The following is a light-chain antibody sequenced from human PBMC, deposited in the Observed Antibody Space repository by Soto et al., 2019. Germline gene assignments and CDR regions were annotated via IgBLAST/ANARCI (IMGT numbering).Light chain of an antibody. J-gene: IGKJ5*01. V-gene: IGKV3-15*01. CDR3: QQYNNWPPIT. CDR1: QSVSSSY. CDR2: GAS. Sequence: EIVLTQSPGTLSLSPGERATLSCRASQSVSSSYLVWYQQKPGQAPRLLIYGASTRATGIPARFSGSGSGTEFTLTISSLQSEDFAVYYCQQYNNWPPITFGQGTRLENK.